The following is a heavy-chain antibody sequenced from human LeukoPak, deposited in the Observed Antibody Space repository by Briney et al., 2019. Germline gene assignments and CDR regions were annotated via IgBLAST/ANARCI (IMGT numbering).Heavy chain of an antibody. CDR3: AAQVGATQGSDYFDY. J-gene: IGHJ4*02. Sequence: SETLSLTCTVSGGSISSYYWSWIRQPPGKGLEWIGYIYYSGSTNCNPSLKSRVTMSVDTSKNQFSLKLSSVTAADTAVYYCAAQVGATQGSDYFDYWGQGTLVTVSS. CDR1: GGSISSYY. V-gene: IGHV4-59*12. D-gene: IGHD1-26*01. CDR2: IYYSGST.